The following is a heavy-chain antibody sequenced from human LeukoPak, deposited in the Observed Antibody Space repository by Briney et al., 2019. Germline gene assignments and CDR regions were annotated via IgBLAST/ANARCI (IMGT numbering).Heavy chain of an antibody. V-gene: IGHV3-74*01. CDR3: ARAKISYSSSSAVDP. Sequence: GGSLRLSCAASGFTFSSYWMHWVRQAPGKGLVWVSRINSDGSSTSYADSVKSRFTISRDNAKNTLYLQMNSLRAEDTAVYYCARAKISYSSSSAVDPWGQGTLVTVSS. CDR1: GFTFSSYW. D-gene: IGHD6-6*01. J-gene: IGHJ5*02. CDR2: INSDGSST.